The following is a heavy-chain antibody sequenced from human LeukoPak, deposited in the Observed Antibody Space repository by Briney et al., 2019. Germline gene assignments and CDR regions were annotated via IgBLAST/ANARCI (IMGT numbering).Heavy chain of an antibody. CDR2: ISSSSSYI. D-gene: IGHD2-2*01. Sequence: GGSLRLSCAASGFTFSSYSMNWVRQAPGKGLEWVSSISSSSSYIYYADSVKGRFTISRDNAKNSLYLQMNSQRAEDTAVYYCARDCSSTSCLLGFDYWGQGTLVTVSS. CDR3: ARDCSSTSCLLGFDY. V-gene: IGHV3-21*01. J-gene: IGHJ4*02. CDR1: GFTFSSYS.